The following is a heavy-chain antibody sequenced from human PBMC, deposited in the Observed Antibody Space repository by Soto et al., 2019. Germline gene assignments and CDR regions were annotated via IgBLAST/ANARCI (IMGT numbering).Heavy chain of an antibody. CDR3: AREAPLGYSGSNDY. CDR1: GGTFSSYA. CDR2: IIPISGTA. D-gene: IGHD1-26*01. V-gene: IGHV1-69*06. Sequence: QVQLVQSGAEVKKPGSSVKVSCKASGGTFSSYAISWVRQAPGQGLEWMGGIIPISGTANYAQKFQGKVTITADKSTSTAYMELSSLRSEDTAVYYCAREAPLGYSGSNDYWGQGTLVTVSS. J-gene: IGHJ4*02.